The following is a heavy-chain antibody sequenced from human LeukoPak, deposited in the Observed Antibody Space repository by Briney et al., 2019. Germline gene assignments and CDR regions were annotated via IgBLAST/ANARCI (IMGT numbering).Heavy chain of an antibody. V-gene: IGHV4-4*07. CDR1: GGSISRYY. CDR3: ARDVHLGIAVAGTWASDY. CDR2: IYTSGST. J-gene: IGHJ4*02. Sequence: SETLSLTCTVSGGSISRYYWSWIRQPAGKGLEWIGRIYTSGSTNYNPSLKSRVTMSVDTSKNQFSLKLSSVTAADTAVYYCARDVHLGIAVAGTWASDYWGQGTLVTVSS. D-gene: IGHD6-19*01.